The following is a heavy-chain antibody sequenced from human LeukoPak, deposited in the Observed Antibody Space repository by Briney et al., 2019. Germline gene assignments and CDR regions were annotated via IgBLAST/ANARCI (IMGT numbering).Heavy chain of an antibody. CDR3: ATSKYSGSY. CDR1: GFSFSSYG. V-gene: IGHV3-23*01. Sequence: GGTLRLSCEASGFSFSSYGMSWVRQAPGEGLEWVSGFSASDGSRYYADSVKGRFTISRDNSKNTLYLQMNSLRAEDTAVYYCATSKYSGSYWGQGTLVTVSS. J-gene: IGHJ4*02. CDR2: FSASDGSR. D-gene: IGHD1-26*01.